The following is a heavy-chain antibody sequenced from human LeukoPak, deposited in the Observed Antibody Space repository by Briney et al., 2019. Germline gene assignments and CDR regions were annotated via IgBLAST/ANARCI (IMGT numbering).Heavy chain of an antibody. J-gene: IGHJ4*02. CDR3: ATDRNSGKYYDY. CDR1: GLTFRNYG. Sequence: GGSLRLSCEASGLTFRNYGMHWVRQAPGKGLEWVAVIWYDGSNKYYADSVKGRFTISRDNSKDTLYLQMNSLRAEGTAVYYCATDRNSGKYYDYWGQGTLVTVSS. V-gene: IGHV3-33*01. D-gene: IGHD1-26*01. CDR2: IWYDGSNK.